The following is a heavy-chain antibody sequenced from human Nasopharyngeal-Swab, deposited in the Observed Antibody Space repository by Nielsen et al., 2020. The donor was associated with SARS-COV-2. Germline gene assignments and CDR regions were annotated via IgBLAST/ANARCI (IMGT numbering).Heavy chain of an antibody. CDR2: ISYDGSNK. CDR3: ARDLGGYYGD. CDR1: GFTFSSSA. V-gene: IGHV3-30-3*01. Sequence: LSLTCAASGFTFSSSAMHWVRQAPGKGLEWVAVISYDGSNKYYADSVKGRFTISRDNSKNTLYLQMNSLRAEDTAVYYCARDLGGYYGDWGQGTLVTVSS. D-gene: IGHD3-22*01. J-gene: IGHJ4*02.